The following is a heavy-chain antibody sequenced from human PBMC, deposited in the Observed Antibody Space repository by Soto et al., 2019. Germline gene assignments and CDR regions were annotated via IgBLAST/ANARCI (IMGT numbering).Heavy chain of an antibody. V-gene: IGHV3-74*01. CDR2: INDDGSST. D-gene: IGHD2-15*01. CDR3: ASCSGGNCYRGFQH. CDR1: GFTFSSHW. J-gene: IGHJ1*01. Sequence: GGSLRLSCAPSGFTFSSHWMHWVRQAPGKGLVWVSRINDDGSSTSYADSVKGRFTFSRDNAKNTLYLQMNSLRAEDTAVYYCASCSGGNCYRGFQHWGQGTLVTVSS.